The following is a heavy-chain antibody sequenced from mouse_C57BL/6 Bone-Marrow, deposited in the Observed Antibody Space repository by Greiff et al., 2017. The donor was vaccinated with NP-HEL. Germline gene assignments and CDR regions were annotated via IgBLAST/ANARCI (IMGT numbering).Heavy chain of an antibody. CDR3: ARPLPYAMDY. D-gene: IGHD5-5*01. Sequence: VQLQQSGAELVKPGASVKLSCKASGYTFTSYWMHWVKQRPGQGLEWIGMIHPNSGSTNYNEKFKRKATLTVDKSSSTAYMQLSSLTSEDSAVYYCARPLPYAMDYWGQGTSVTVSS. V-gene: IGHV1-64*01. CDR2: IHPNSGST. J-gene: IGHJ4*01. CDR1: GYTFTSYW.